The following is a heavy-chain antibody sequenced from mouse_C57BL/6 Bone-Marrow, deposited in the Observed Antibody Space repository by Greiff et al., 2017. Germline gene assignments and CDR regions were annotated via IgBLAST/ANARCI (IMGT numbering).Heavy chain of an antibody. D-gene: IGHD4-1*01. Sequence: VQLQESGAELVRPGTSVKVSCKASGYAFTNYLIEWVKQRPGQGLEWIGVINPGSGGTNYNEKFKGKATLTADKSSSTAYMQLSSLTSEDSAVYVCARMGPYYFDYWGQGTTLTVSS. CDR3: ARMGPYYFDY. J-gene: IGHJ2*01. CDR2: INPGSGGT. V-gene: IGHV1-54*01. CDR1: GYAFTNYL.